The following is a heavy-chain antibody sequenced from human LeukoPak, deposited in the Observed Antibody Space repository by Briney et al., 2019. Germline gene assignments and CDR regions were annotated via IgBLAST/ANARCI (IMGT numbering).Heavy chain of an antibody. CDR2: FDPEDGET. J-gene: IGHJ6*02. CDR3: ATAGFEKHYYYGMDV. D-gene: IGHD3-10*01. CDR1: GYTLTELS. V-gene: IGHV1-24*01. Sequence: ASVTVSCTVSGYTLTELSVHWVRQAPGKGLEWMGGFDPEDGETIYAQKFQGRVTMTEDTSTDTAYMELSSLRSEDTAVYYCATAGFEKHYYYGMDVWGQGTTVTVSS.